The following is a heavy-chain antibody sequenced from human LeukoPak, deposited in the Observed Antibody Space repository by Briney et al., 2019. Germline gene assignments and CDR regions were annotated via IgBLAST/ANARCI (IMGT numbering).Heavy chain of an antibody. Sequence: GGSLRLSCAASGFTFSIYWMSWVRQAPGKGLEWVSSISSGSSFIYYADSVKGRFTISRDNAKNSLFLQMNSLRAEDTAVYYCARESSGYFYWGQGTLVTVSS. J-gene: IGHJ4*02. D-gene: IGHD3-22*01. CDR1: GFTFSIYW. CDR3: ARESSGYFY. CDR2: ISSGSSFI. V-gene: IGHV3-21*01.